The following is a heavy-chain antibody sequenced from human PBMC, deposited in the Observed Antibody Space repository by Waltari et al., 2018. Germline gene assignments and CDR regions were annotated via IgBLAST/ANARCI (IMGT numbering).Heavy chain of an antibody. D-gene: IGHD5-12*01. CDR2: MSYSGAT. CDR1: GCSITSNRLS. Sequence: QLQLQESGPGLVEPSETLSLTCSVSGCSITSNRLSWAWIRQPPGQGLEWIGTMSYSGATYSSPSLKSRVTISRDTSKNQLSLTLGSVTAADTAVYYCATYIGASLGTAAFDVWGQGTMVTVSS. CDR3: ATYIGASLGTAAFDV. J-gene: IGHJ3*01. V-gene: IGHV4-39*01.